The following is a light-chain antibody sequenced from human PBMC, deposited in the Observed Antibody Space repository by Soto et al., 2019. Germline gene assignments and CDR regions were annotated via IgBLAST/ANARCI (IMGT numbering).Light chain of an antibody. CDR2: GNS. Sequence: QSVLTQPPSVSGAPGQRVTISCTGSSSNIGAGYDVHWYQQLPGTAPKLLIYGNSNRPSGVPDRFSGSKSGTSASLAITGLQADDEAHYYCPSYHSSLTVLFGGGTKLTVL. V-gene: IGLV1-40*01. J-gene: IGLJ2*01. CDR1: SSNIGAGYD. CDR3: PSYHSSLTVL.